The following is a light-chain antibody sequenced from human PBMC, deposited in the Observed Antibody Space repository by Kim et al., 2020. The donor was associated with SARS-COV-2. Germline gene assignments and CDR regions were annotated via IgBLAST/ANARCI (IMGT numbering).Light chain of an antibody. Sequence: GQKVTISCSGSTSNIAINYVSWYQQFPGKAPKLLIYDNDKRLSGIPDRFSGSKSGTSATLGITGLQTGDEADYYCETWDASLNAGVFGGGTKVTVL. CDR3: ETWDASLNAGV. CDR2: DND. V-gene: IGLV1-51*01. J-gene: IGLJ2*01. CDR1: TSNIAINY.